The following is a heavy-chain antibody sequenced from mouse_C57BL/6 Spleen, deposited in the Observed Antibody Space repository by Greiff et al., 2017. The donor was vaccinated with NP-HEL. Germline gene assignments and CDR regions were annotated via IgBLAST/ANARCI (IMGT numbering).Heavy chain of an antibody. V-gene: IGHV1-69*01. D-gene: IGHD1-1*01. Sequence: QVQLQQPGAELVMPGASVKLSCKASGYTFTSYWMHWVKQRPGQGLEWIGEIDPSDSYTNYNQKFKGKSTLTVDKSSSTAYMQLSSLTSEDSAVYYCARHYYGSSCGFDYWGQGTTLTVSS. CDR2: IDPSDSYT. CDR1: GYTFTSYW. CDR3: ARHYYGSSCGFDY. J-gene: IGHJ2*01.